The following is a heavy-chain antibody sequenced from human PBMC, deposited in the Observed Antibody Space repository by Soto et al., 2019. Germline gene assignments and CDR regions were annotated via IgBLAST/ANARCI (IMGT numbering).Heavy chain of an antibody. CDR3: ARGVYDFWSGHPKGLDY. Sequence: EVQLVESGGGLVQPGGSLKLSCAASGFTFSGSAMHWVRQASGKGLEWVGRIRNKANNYATAYAVSVKGRFTISRDDSRNTAYLQMNSLKTEDTAVYYCARGVYDFWSGHPKGLDYWGQGTVVTDSS. J-gene: IGHJ4*02. CDR2: IRNKANNYAT. V-gene: IGHV3-73*02. D-gene: IGHD3-3*01. CDR1: GFTFSGSA.